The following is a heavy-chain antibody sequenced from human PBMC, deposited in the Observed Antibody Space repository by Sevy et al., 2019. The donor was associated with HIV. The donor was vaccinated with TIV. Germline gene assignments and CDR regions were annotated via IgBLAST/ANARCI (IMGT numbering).Heavy chain of an antibody. CDR3: ARHGEVRCSSTSCYTSGIAAAGTIDY. CDR2: IYYSGST. V-gene: IGHV4-39*01. Sequence: SETLSLTCTVSAGSISSSSYYWGWIRQPPGKGLEWIGSIYYSGSTYYNPSLKSRVTISVDTSKNQFSLKLSSVTAADTAVYYCARHGEVRCSSTSCYTSGIAAAGTIDYWGQGTLVTVSS. D-gene: IGHD2-2*02. CDR1: AGSISSSSYY. J-gene: IGHJ4*02.